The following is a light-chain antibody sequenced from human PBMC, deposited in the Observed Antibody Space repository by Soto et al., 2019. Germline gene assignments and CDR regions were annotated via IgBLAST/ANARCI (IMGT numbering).Light chain of an antibody. CDR2: LEGSGSY. Sequence: QTVVTQSSSASASLGSSVKLTCTLSSGHSIIAWHQQRPGKAPRYLMKLEGSGSYNKGSGVPDRFSGSSSGADRYLTISNLQFEDEADYYCETWDSNTRVFGGGTKVTVL. V-gene: IGLV4-60*02. CDR3: ETWDSNTRV. CDR1: SGHSI. J-gene: IGLJ3*02.